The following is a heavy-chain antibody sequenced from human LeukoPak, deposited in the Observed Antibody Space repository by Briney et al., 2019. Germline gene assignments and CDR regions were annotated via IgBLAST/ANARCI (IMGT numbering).Heavy chain of an antibody. CDR2: IRYDGSNK. Sequence: PGGSLRLSCAASGFTFSSYGMHWVRQAPGKGLEWVAFIRYDGSNKYYADSVKGRFAISRDNSKNTLYLQMNSLRAEDTAVYYCARAGSSGWYPKYWGQGTLVTVSS. CDR1: GFTFSSYG. V-gene: IGHV3-30*02. J-gene: IGHJ4*02. D-gene: IGHD6-19*01. CDR3: ARAGSSGWYPKY.